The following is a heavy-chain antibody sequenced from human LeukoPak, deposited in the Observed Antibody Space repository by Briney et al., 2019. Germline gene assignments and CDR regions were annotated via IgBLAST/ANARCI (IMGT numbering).Heavy chain of an antibody. CDR2: INHSGST. CDR1: GGSFSDYY. CDR3: ARDSPSRDGYNFWDKGDY. V-gene: IGHV4-34*01. J-gene: IGHJ4*02. Sequence: SETLSLTCAVYGGSFSDYYWSWIRQPPGKGLEWIGEINHSGSTYYNPSLKSRVTISVDTSKNQFSLKLSSVTAADTAVYYCARDSPSRDGYNFWDKGDYWGQGTLVTVSS. D-gene: IGHD5-24*01.